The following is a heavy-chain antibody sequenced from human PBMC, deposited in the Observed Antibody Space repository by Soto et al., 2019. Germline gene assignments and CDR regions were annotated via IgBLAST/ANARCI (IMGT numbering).Heavy chain of an antibody. J-gene: IGHJ3*02. V-gene: IGHV1-2*04. CDR2: INPNSGGT. Sequence: ASVKVSCKASGYTFTGYYMHWVRQAPGQGLEWMGWINPNSGGTNYAQKFQGWVTMTRDTSISTAYMELRSLRSDVTAVYYCAREYYYDSSGYYVNAFDIWGQGTMVTVSS. CDR3: AREYYYDSSGYYVNAFDI. D-gene: IGHD3-22*01. CDR1: GYTFTGYY.